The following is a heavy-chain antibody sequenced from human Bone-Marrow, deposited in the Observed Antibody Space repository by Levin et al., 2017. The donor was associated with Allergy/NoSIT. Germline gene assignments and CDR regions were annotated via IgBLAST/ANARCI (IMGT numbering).Heavy chain of an antibody. J-gene: IGHJ3*02. CDR2: IYSGGST. D-gene: IGHD5-24*01. CDR3: ARGGYNDAFDI. Sequence: GGSLRLSCGASGFSVSNYYMSWVRQAPGKGLECVSVIYSGGSTHYADSVKGRFTISRDNPKNSLDLQMNGLRAEDTAVYYCARGGYNDAFDIWGQGTMVTVSS. CDR1: GFSVSNYY. V-gene: IGHV3-53*01.